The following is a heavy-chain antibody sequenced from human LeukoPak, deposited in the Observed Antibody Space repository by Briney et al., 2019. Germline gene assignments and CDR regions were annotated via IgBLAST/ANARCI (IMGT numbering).Heavy chain of an antibody. J-gene: IGHJ4*02. CDR2: IRYDGSNK. D-gene: IGHD4-17*01. V-gene: IGHV3-30*02. CDR1: GLTFGSYG. Sequence: GGSLRLSCAASGLTFGSYGMHWVRQAPGKGLEWVAFIRYDGSNKYYADSVKGRFTISRDNSKNTLYLQMNSLRAEDTAVYYCAKEYGDYFDYWGQGTLVTVSS. CDR3: AKEYGDYFDY.